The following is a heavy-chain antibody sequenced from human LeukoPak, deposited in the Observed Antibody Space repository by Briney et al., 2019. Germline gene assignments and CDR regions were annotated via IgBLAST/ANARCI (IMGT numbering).Heavy chain of an antibody. J-gene: IGHJ4*02. CDR3: ARRSGFYDF. Sequence: SETLSLTCTVSGGSINSDTCYWGWIRQPPGTGLEWIADIYYSGSTYYNPSLKSRVTISVDTSKSQFSLKLSSVTAADTAVYYCARRSGFYDFWGQGTLVTVSS. CDR2: IYYSGST. CDR1: GGSINSDTCY. D-gene: IGHD6-19*01. V-gene: IGHV4-39*01.